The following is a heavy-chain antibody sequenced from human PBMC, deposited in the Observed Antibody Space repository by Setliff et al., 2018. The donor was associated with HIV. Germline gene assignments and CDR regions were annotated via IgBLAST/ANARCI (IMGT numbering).Heavy chain of an antibody. V-gene: IGHV4-31*03. Sequence: LSLTCTVSGDSITTDGLYWTWIRQHPATGLEWIGYIHYNGITYYNPSLESRVSISVDLPKNQFSLKLNSVTVADTAVYYCARTKGGSKHGSFWDSWGRGILVTVS. CDR2: IHYNGIT. CDR1: GDSITTDGLY. D-gene: IGHD3-10*01. CDR3: ARTKGGSKHGSFWDS. J-gene: IGHJ5*02.